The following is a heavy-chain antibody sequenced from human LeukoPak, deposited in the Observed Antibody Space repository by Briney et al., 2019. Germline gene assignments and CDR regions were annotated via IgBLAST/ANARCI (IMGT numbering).Heavy chain of an antibody. CDR2: IHHSGST. D-gene: IGHD2-15*01. CDR3: ARHGGGSDC. V-gene: IGHV4-4*02. Sequence: SGTLSLTCAVSGGSITSTNLWNWVRQPPGKGLEWIGQIHHSGSTNYNPSLKSRVTISVDKSNNQFSLKLRSVTAADTAVYYCARHGGGSDCWGQGTLVTVSS. J-gene: IGHJ4*02. CDR1: GGSITSTNL.